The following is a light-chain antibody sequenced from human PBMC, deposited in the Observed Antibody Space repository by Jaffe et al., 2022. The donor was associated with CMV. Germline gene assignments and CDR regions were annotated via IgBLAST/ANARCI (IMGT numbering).Light chain of an antibody. CDR1: QSVSSN. Sequence: EIVMTQSPATLSVSPGERVTLSCRASQSVSSNLAWYQQTAGQPPRLLIYGASTRATGIPATFSGRGSGTEFTLIISSLQSEDSAVYYCQQYNKWPRTFGQGTKVEIK. CDR2: GAS. CDR3: QQYNKWPRT. V-gene: IGKV3-15*01. J-gene: IGKJ1*01.